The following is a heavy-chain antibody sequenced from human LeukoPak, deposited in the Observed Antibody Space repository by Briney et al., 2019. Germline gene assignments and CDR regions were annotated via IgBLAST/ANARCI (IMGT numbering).Heavy chain of an antibody. CDR2: IYYSGST. D-gene: IGHD3-22*01. J-gene: IGHJ4*02. Sequence: SETLSLTCSVSGGSISNSSFYWGWIRQPPGKGLEWIGSIYYSGSTHYTPSLKSRVTISVDTSKNQFSLKLRSVTAADTAVYYCARESKIYDGDGYHLDSWGQGTLVSVSS. V-gene: IGHV4-39*07. CDR3: ARESKIYDGDGYHLDS. CDR1: GGSISNSSFY.